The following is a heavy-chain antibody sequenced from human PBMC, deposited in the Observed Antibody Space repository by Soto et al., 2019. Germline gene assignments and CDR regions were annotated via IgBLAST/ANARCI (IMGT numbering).Heavy chain of an antibody. D-gene: IGHD1-26*01. Sequence: VQLVESGGGLIQPGGSLRLSCAASGFTVSNNHMTWVRQAAGKGLELVSFVHGGGSTSYADSVKGRFTISRDNSKNTLYLQMDSLRAEDTAIYYWAGRLTPAGSLDYWGRGTLVTVSS. CDR3: AGRLTPAGSLDY. J-gene: IGHJ4*02. CDR1: GFTVSNNH. V-gene: IGHV3-53*01. CDR2: VHGGGST.